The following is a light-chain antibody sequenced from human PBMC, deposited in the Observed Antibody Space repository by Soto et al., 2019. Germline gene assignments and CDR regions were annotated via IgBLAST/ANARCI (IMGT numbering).Light chain of an antibody. CDR2: GAS. J-gene: IGKJ5*01. CDR1: QSVSIN. V-gene: IGKV3-15*01. Sequence: IVVTQSPATVSLSPGERATLSCRASQSVSINLAWYQQKPGQAPRLLFYGASTRATGIPARFSGSGSGTEFTLTISSLQSEDFAVYFCQQYNNWPPITFGQGTRLEI. CDR3: QQYNNWPPIT.